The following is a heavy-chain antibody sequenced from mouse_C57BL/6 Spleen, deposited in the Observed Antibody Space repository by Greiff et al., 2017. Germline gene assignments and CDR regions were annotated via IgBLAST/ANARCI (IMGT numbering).Heavy chain of an antibody. Sequence: DVMLVESGGGLVKPGGSLKLSCAASGFTFSDYGMHWVRQAPEKGLEWVAYISSGSSTIYYADTVKGRFTISRDNAKNTLFLQMTSLRSEDTAMYYCATGTGGDFDYWGQGTTLTVSS. CDR3: ATGTGGDFDY. D-gene: IGHD3-3*01. CDR1: GFTFSDYG. CDR2: ISSGSSTI. V-gene: IGHV5-17*01. J-gene: IGHJ2*01.